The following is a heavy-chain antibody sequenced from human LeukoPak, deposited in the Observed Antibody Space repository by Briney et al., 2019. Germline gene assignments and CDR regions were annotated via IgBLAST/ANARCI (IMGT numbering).Heavy chain of an antibody. V-gene: IGHV5-51*01. CDR1: GYSFTSYW. CDR2: IYPGDSDT. CDR3: ARHAPEYCSSTSCRYGMDV. D-gene: IGHD2-2*01. J-gene: IGHJ6*02. Sequence: GESLKISRKGSGYSFTSYWIGWVRQMPGKGLEWMGIIYPGDSDTRYSPSFQGRVTISADKSISTAYLQWSSLKASDTAMYYCARHAPEYCSSTSCRYGMDVWGQGTTVTVSS.